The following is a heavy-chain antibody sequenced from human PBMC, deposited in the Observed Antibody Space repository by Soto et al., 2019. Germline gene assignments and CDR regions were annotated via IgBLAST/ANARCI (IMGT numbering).Heavy chain of an antibody. CDR2: IYYSGSP. CDR3: GRHGGPSRTGTWFGY. D-gene: IGHD1-1*01. Sequence: TLSLTCTVSGASTSSSSYLWGWIRQPPGKGLEWIGSIYYSGSPYYNPSLKSRVTISVDTSKNQFSLKLSSVTSADTAVYCCGRHGGPSRTGTWFGYWGQGSLVTVSS. CDR1: GASTSSSSYL. J-gene: IGHJ4*02. V-gene: IGHV4-39*01.